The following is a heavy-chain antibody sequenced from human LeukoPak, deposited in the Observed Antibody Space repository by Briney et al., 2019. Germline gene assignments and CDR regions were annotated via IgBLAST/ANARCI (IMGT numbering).Heavy chain of an antibody. Sequence: VASVKVSCKASGYTFTGYYMHWVRQAPGQGLEWMGWINPNSGGTNYAQKFQGRVTMTRDTSISTAYMELSRLRSDDTAAYYCARDYYDSSGYYVYDYWGQGTLVTVSS. D-gene: IGHD3-22*01. CDR1: GYTFTGYY. J-gene: IGHJ4*02. V-gene: IGHV1-2*02. CDR2: INPNSGGT. CDR3: ARDYYDSSGYYVYDY.